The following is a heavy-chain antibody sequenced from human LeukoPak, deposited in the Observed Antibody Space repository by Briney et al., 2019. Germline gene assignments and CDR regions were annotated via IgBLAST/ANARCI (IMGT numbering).Heavy chain of an antibody. Sequence: SETLSLTCTVSGYSISSGYYWGWIRQPPGKGLEWIGSIYHSGSTYYNPSLKSRVTISVDTSKNQFSLKLSSVTAADTAVYYCARGRSYYDSSGFYWGQGTLVTVSS. CDR2: IYHSGST. J-gene: IGHJ4*02. CDR3: ARGRSYYDSSGFY. D-gene: IGHD3-22*01. V-gene: IGHV4-38-2*02. CDR1: GYSISSGYY.